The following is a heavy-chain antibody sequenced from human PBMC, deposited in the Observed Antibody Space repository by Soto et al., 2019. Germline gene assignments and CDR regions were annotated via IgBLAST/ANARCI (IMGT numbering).Heavy chain of an antibody. D-gene: IGHD3-22*01. Sequence: SVXVSCNASGGTFSSYTISWVRQASGQGLEWMGRIIPILGIANYAQKFQGRVTITADKSTSTAYMELSSLRSEDTDVYYCARFADYYDSSGYYKRFDYWGQGTLVTVSS. V-gene: IGHV1-69*02. J-gene: IGHJ4*02. CDR1: GGTFSSYT. CDR2: IIPILGIA. CDR3: ARFADYYDSSGYYKRFDY.